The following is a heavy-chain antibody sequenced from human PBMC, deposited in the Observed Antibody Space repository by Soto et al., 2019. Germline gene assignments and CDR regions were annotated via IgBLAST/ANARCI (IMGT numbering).Heavy chain of an antibody. CDR1: GGTFSSYA. CDR3: AREYYDSRGYYPQATFDY. D-gene: IGHD3-22*01. J-gene: IGHJ4*02. CDR2: IIPIFGTA. Sequence: ASVKVSCKASGGTFSSYAISWVRQAPGQGLEWMGGIIPIFGTANYAQKFQGRVTITADESTSTAYMELSSLRSEDTAVYYCAREYYDSRGYYPQATFDYWGQGTLVTVSS. V-gene: IGHV1-69*13.